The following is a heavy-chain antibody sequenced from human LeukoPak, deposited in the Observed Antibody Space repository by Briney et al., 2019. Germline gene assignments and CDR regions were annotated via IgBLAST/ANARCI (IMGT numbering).Heavy chain of an antibody. D-gene: IGHD6-19*01. V-gene: IGHV4-59*01. J-gene: IGHJ4*02. CDR3: ARVAVAAREYFDY. CDR2: IYYSGST. Sequence: PSETLSLTCTVSGASISSYYWSWIRQAPGKGLEWIGDIYYSGSTNYKPSLKSRVTISVDTSKSQFSLKLSSVTAAATAVYYCARVAVAAREYFDYWGQGTLVAVSS. CDR1: GASISSYY.